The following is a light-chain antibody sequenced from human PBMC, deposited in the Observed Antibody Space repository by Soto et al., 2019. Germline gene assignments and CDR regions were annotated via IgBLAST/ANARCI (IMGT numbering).Light chain of an antibody. CDR3: AAWDDRLRGFV. CDR1: SSDVGGYNY. CDR2: EVS. V-gene: IGLV2-14*01. Sequence: QSVLTQPASVSGSPGQSITISCTGTSSDVGGYNYVSWYQLHPGKAPKLMVYEVSNRPSGVSNRFSGSKSGNTASLTISGLQAEDEADYYCAAWDDRLRGFVFGTGTKVTVL. J-gene: IGLJ1*01.